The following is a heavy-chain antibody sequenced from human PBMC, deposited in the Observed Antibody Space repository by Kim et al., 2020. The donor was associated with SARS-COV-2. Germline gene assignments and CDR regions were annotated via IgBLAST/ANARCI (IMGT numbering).Heavy chain of an antibody. CDR2: INHSGST. Sequence: SETLSLTCAVYGGSFSGYYWSWIRQPQGKGLEWIGEINHSGSTNYNPSLKSRVTISVDTSKNQFSLKLSSVTAADTAVYYCARGEWAYCGGDCYWRWFDPWGQGTLVTVSS. D-gene: IGHD2-21*02. CDR3: ARGEWAYCGGDCYWRWFDP. V-gene: IGHV4-34*01. CDR1: GGSFSGYY. J-gene: IGHJ5*02.